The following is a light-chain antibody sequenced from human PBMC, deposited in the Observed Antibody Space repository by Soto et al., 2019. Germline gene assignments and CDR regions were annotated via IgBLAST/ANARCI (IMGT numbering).Light chain of an antibody. V-gene: IGKV3-11*01. CDR1: QSVNTY. CDR3: QQTDSTPQT. J-gene: IGKJ1*01. Sequence: EVVLTQSPATLSLSPGERATLSCRASQSVNTYLAWYQQKPGQPPRLLIHDASNRATGIPARFSGSGSGTDFTLTISSLEPEDFAIYYCQQTDSTPQTFGQGTNVEI. CDR2: DAS.